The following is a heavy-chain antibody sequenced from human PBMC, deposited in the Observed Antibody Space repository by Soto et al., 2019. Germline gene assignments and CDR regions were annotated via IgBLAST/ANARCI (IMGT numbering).Heavy chain of an antibody. Sequence: GALVKVSCKASGGTFSSYAISWVRQAPGQGLEWMGGIIPIFGTANYAQKFQGRVTITADESTSTAYMELSSLRSEDTAVYYCARGGDPKYYFDYWGQGTLVTVSS. J-gene: IGHJ4*02. CDR3: ARGGDPKYYFDY. V-gene: IGHV1-69*13. D-gene: IGHD3-10*01. CDR1: GGTFSSYA. CDR2: IIPIFGTA.